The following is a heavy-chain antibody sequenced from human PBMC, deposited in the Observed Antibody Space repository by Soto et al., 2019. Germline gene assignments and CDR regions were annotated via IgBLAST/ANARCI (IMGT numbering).Heavy chain of an antibody. CDR1: GYTFTSYG. D-gene: IGHD2-15*01. CDR2: ISAYNGNT. CDR3: ASSHCSGGSCYYYFDY. V-gene: IGHV1-18*01. Sequence: DSVKDSCKASGYTFTSYGISWVRQAPGQGLEWMGWISAYNGNTNYAQKLQGRVTMTTDTSMSTAYMELRSMRSDDTAVYYCASSHCSGGSCYYYFDYWGQGTLVTVSS. J-gene: IGHJ4*02.